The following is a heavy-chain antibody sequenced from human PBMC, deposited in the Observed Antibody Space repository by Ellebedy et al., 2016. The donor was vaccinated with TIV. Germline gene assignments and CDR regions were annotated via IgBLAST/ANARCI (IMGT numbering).Heavy chain of an antibody. D-gene: IGHD1-1*01. CDR1: GYTFTSYG. CDR3: ASLSGADWNRRYFDL. V-gene: IGHV1-18*01. CDR2: ISAYNGNT. Sequence: ASVKVSXXASGYTFTSYGISWVRQAPGQGLEWMGWISAYNGNTNYAQKLQGRVTMTTDTSTSTAYMELRSLRSDDTAVYYCASLSGADWNRRYFDLWGRGTLVTVSS. J-gene: IGHJ2*01.